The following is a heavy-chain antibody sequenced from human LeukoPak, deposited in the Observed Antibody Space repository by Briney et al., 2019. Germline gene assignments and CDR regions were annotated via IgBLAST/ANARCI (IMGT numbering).Heavy chain of an antibody. Sequence: SVKVSCKASGGTFSSYAISWVRQAPGQGLEWMGRIIPILGIANYAQKFQGRVTITADKSTSTAYMELSSLRSEDTAVYYCARSLDDYEVRGYWGQGTLVTVSS. CDR2: IIPILGIA. D-gene: IGHD4-17*01. CDR3: ARSLDDYEVRGY. V-gene: IGHV1-69*04. CDR1: GGTFSSYA. J-gene: IGHJ4*02.